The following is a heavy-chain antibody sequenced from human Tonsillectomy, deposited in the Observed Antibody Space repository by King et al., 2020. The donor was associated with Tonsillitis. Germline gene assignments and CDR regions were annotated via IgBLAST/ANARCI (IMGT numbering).Heavy chain of an antibody. CDR3: AKEDNGGNFFDY. J-gene: IGHJ4*02. CDR1: GFTFSSYG. Sequence: VQLVESGGGVVQPGRSLRLSCAGSGFTFSSYGMNWVRQAPGKGLEGVAVISYDGSNKYYADPVKGRCTITRDNSKNRLYLKMNRLRAEDTAVYYCAKEDNGGNFFDYWGQGTLVTVSS. CDR2: ISYDGSNK. V-gene: IGHV3-30*18. D-gene: IGHD4-23*01.